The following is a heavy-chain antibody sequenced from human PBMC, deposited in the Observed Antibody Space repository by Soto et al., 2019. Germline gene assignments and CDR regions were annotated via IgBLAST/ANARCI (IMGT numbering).Heavy chain of an antibody. D-gene: IGHD3-3*01. CDR2: INAGNGNT. CDR1: GDTFTSYA. Sequence: ASVKVSCKASGDTFTSYAMHWVRQAPGQRLEWMGWINAGNGNTKYSQKFQGRVTITRDTSASTAYMELSSLRSEDTAVYYCARPRRYYDFWSGPAAFDYWGQGTLVTVSS. J-gene: IGHJ4*02. CDR3: ARPRRYYDFWSGPAAFDY. V-gene: IGHV1-3*01.